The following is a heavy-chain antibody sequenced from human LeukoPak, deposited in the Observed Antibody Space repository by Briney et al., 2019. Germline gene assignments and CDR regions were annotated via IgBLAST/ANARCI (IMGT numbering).Heavy chain of an antibody. D-gene: IGHD6-13*01. V-gene: IGHV1-46*01. CDR2: INPSGGST. Sequence: ASVKVSCKASGYTFTSYYMHWVRQAPGQGLEWMGIINPSGGSTSYAQKFQGRVTMTTDTSTTTAFMELRSLRSDDTAVYYCARTSGVSAAGSPYYFDYWGQGTLVTVSS. J-gene: IGHJ4*02. CDR1: GYTFTSYY. CDR3: ARTSGVSAAGSPYYFDY.